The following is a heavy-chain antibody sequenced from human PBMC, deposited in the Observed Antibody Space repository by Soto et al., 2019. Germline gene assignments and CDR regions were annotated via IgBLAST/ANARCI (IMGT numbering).Heavy chain of an antibody. D-gene: IGHD3-22*01. CDR3: ARNPYYYDSSGYIIDY. CDR1: GFTFSSYA. V-gene: IGHV3-30-3*01. CDR2: ISYDGSNK. J-gene: IGHJ4*02. Sequence: GGSLRLSCAASGFTFSSYAMHWVRQAPGKGLEWVAVISYDGSNKYYADSVKGRFTISRDNSKNTLYLQMNSLRAEDTAVYYCARNPYYYDSSGYIIDYWGQGTLVTVSS.